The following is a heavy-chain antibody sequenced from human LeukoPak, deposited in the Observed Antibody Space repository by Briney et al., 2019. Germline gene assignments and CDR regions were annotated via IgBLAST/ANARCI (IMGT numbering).Heavy chain of an antibody. CDR1: GYTFTGYY. CDR2: INPNSGGT. V-gene: IGHV1-2*02. Sequence: ASVKVSCKASGYTFTGYYMHWVRQAPGQGHEWMGWINPNSGGTNYAQNFQGRVTMTRDTSISTAYMELSRLRSDDTAVYYCARGRVGGYYGMDVWGQGTTVTVSS. CDR3: ARGRVGGYYGMDV. D-gene: IGHD3-10*01. J-gene: IGHJ6*02.